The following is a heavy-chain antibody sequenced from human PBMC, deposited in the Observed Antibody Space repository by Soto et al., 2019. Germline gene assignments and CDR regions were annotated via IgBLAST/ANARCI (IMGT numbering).Heavy chain of an antibody. CDR2: ISSSGGST. D-gene: IGHD4-17*01. V-gene: IGHV3-23*01. CDR3: AHPRGYGVFDAVDI. J-gene: IGHJ3*02. Sequence: GGSLRLSCAASGFIFSTYAMNWVRQAPGKGLEWVSAISSSGGSTFYAESVRGRFTISRDNSINTLYLQMSSLRSEDTAVYYCAHPRGYGVFDAVDIWGQGTMVTVTS. CDR1: GFIFSTYA.